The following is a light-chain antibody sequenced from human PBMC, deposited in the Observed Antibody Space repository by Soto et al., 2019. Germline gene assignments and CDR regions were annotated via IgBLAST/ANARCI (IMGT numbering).Light chain of an antibody. Sequence: IVMPQTTATLSLSHGDSATRSCRASESVSSDLAWYQQKAGRAPRLLIDGASTRATGIPARFSGSGSGTEFTLTIRRLEPDDFAVYYCQQYGSTPRTFGQGTKGDIK. CDR2: GAS. CDR3: QQYGSTPRT. CDR1: ESVSSD. J-gene: IGKJ1*01. V-gene: IGKV3-15*01.